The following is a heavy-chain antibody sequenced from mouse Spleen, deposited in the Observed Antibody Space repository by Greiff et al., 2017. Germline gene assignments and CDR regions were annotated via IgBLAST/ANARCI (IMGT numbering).Heavy chain of an antibody. J-gene: IGHJ2*01. CDR3: ARDGLLRKYYFDY. V-gene: IGHV5-6-3*01. CDR1: GFTFSSYG. D-gene: IGHD1-1*01. CDR2: INSNGGST. Sequence: EVHLVESGGGLVQPGGSLKLSCAASGFTFSSYGMSWVRQTPDKRLELVATINSNGGSTYYPDSVKGRFTISRDNAKNTLYLQMSSLKSEDTAMYYCARDGLLRKYYFDYWGQGTTLTVSS.